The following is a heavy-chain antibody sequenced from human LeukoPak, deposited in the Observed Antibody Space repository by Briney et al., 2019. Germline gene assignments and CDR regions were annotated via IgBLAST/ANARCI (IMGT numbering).Heavy chain of an antibody. D-gene: IGHD3-10*01. CDR1: GFTFSSYG. CDR2: IRYDGSNK. Sequence: GGSLRLSCAASGFTFSSYGMHWVRQAPGKGLEWVAFIRYDGSNKYYAGSVKGRFTISRDNSKNTLYLQMNSLRAEDTAVYYCAKVPRWVRGVTNYYYMDVWGKGTTVTISS. CDR3: AKVPRWVRGVTNYYYMDV. V-gene: IGHV3-30*02. J-gene: IGHJ6*03.